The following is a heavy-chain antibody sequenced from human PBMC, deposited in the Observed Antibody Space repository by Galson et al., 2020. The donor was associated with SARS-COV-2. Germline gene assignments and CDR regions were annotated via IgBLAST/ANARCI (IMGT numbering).Heavy chain of an antibody. D-gene: IGHD6-19*01. CDR2: ISYDGNNE. CDR1: GFTFSSYG. CDR3: AKDLAVQRIALAGSDY. J-gene: IGHJ4*02. Sequence: GGYLRLSCVASGFTFSSYGMHWVRQAPGKGLEWVAVISYDGNNEYYIDSVRGRFTVSRDNSLNTLYLQMNNLRPEDTALYYCAKDLAVQRIALAGSDYWGQGILATVSS. V-gene: IGHV3-30*18.